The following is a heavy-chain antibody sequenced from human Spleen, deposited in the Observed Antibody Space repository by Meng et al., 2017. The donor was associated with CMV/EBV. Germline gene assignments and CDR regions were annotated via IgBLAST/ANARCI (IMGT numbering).Heavy chain of an antibody. J-gene: IGHJ6*02. CDR1: GFTFRSFW. V-gene: IGHV3-7*01. D-gene: IGHD3-3*01. Sequence: GESLKISCVASGFTFRSFWMSWVRQAPGKGLEWVANIKQDGSEKYYVDSVKGRFTISRDNAKNSLYLQMNSLRAEDTAVYYCARRNTTTYYDFWSGYGYYYGMDVWGQGTTVTVSS. CDR2: IKQDGSEK. CDR3: ARRNTTTYYDFWSGYGYYYGMDV.